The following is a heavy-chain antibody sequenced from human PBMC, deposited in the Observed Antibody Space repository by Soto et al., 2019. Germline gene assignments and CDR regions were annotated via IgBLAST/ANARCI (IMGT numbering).Heavy chain of an antibody. V-gene: IGHV4-59*01. J-gene: IGHJ4*02. Sequence: SETLSLTCTVSGGSISSYYWSWIRQPPGKGLEWIGYIYYSGSTNYNPSLKSRVTISVDTSKNQFSLKLSSVTAADTAVYYCASWRSGWSDYFDYWGQGTLVTVSS. CDR3: ASWRSGWSDYFDY. CDR2: IYYSGST. D-gene: IGHD6-19*01. CDR1: GGSISSYY.